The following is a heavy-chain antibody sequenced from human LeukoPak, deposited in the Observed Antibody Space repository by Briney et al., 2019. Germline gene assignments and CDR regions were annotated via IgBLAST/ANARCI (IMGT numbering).Heavy chain of an antibody. V-gene: IGHV3-7*01. CDR3: ARDKERGYSYFGS. CDR2: INQDGSDR. Sequence: PGRSLTPSCAASGFTFSSYWMSWVRQAPGKGLEWVANINQDGSDRGYVDSGKGRFTISRDNAKNSVYLQMNILRAEDTAVYYCARDKERGYSYFGSWRERTLVSVSS. J-gene: IGHJ5*02. D-gene: IGHD3-9*01. CDR1: GFTFSSYW.